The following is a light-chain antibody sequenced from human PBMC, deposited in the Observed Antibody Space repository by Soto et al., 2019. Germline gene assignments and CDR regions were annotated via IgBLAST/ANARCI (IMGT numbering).Light chain of an antibody. CDR1: TSNIGTFY. Sequence: QPVLTQPPSASSTPRQTVTISCSGSTSNIGTFYVYWYQHLPGTAPKLLIYLGDQRASGVSDRFSGSKSGTSASLAINGLRSDDEADYYCAAWDDNLNAYVFGSGTKLTVL. V-gene: IGLV1-47*02. CDR3: AAWDDNLNAYV. J-gene: IGLJ1*01. CDR2: LGD.